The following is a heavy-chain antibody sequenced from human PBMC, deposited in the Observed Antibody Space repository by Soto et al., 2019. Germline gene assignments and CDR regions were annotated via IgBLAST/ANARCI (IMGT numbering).Heavy chain of an antibody. CDR2: IYSGGST. J-gene: IGHJ4*02. V-gene: IGHV3-66*01. Sequence: EVQLVESGGGLVQPGGSLRLSCAASGFTVSSNYLSWVRQAPGKGLEWVSVIYSGGSTYYADSVKGRFTISRDNSKNTLYLQMSSLRAEDTAVYYCARAKIPDILTGYYDEYWGQGTLVTVSS. CDR1: GFTVSSNY. D-gene: IGHD3-9*01. CDR3: ARAKIPDILTGYYDEY.